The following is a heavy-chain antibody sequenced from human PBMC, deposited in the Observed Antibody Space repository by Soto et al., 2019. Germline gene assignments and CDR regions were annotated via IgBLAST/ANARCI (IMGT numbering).Heavy chain of an antibody. D-gene: IGHD3-10*02. Sequence: QVQLVQSGAELKKPGASLKVSCKASGYIFLNYGVSWVRQAPGQGLEWIGWISAENGDTNYAQKFQGRATMTTDTLTSTAYLDVRSLSSHDPAVYYCARRVRISGYYDYYMDVWGKGTTVTVSS. CDR2: ISAENGDT. J-gene: IGHJ6*03. V-gene: IGHV1-18*01. CDR1: GYIFLNYG. CDR3: ARRVRISGYYDYYMDV.